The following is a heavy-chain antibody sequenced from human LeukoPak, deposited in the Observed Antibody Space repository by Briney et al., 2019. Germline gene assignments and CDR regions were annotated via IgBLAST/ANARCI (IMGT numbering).Heavy chain of an antibody. D-gene: IGHD3-3*01. CDR3: ARYDASRYYFDY. V-gene: IGHV4-34*01. Sequence: PSETLSLTCAVYGGSFSGYCCSWIRQPPGKGLEWIGEINHRGSTNYNPSLKSRVTISVDTSKNQFSLKLSSVTAADTAVYYCARYDASRYYFDYWGQGTLVTVSS. CDR2: INHRGST. CDR1: GGSFSGYC. J-gene: IGHJ4*02.